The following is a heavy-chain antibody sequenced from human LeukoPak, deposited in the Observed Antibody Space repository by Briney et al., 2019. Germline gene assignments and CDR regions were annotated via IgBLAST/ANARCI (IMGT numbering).Heavy chain of an antibody. CDR1: GGSISSSNW. CDR2: IYHSGNT. Sequence: SGTLSLTCAVSGGSISSSNWWSWVRQPPGKGLEWIGEIYHSGNTNYDPSLKSRVTISVDKYKNKFSLKLSSVTAADTAVYYCARTYYYTSGSYSLDYWGQGTLVSVSS. D-gene: IGHD3-10*01. J-gene: IGHJ4*02. CDR3: ARTYYYTSGSYSLDY. V-gene: IGHV4-4*02.